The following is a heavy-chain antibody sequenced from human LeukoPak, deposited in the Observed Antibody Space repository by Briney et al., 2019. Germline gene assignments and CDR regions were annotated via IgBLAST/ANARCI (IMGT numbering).Heavy chain of an antibody. D-gene: IGHD3-22*01. CDR3: AKDGLYYDGSAHVYYFDY. V-gene: IGHV3-23*01. J-gene: IGHJ4*02. CDR2: ITGSGDYT. Sequence: GGSLRLSRAASGFTFSGYAMTWVRQAPGEGLEWVSSITGSGDYTYYIDSVKGRFTISRDNSKNILYLQMNSLRGEDTALYYCAKDGLYYDGSAHVYYFDYWGQGTLVAVSS. CDR1: GFTFSGYA.